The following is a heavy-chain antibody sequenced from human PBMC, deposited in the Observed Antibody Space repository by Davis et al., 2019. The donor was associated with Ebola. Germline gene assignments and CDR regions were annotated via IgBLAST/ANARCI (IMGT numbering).Heavy chain of an antibody. CDR3: AKDISPLWFGEYDY. V-gene: IGHV3-43*02. CDR2: ISGDGGST. CDR1: GFTFADYA. D-gene: IGHD3-10*01. J-gene: IGHJ4*02. Sequence: GEFLKISCAASGFTFADYAMHWVRQAPGKGLEWVSLISGDGGSTYYADSVKVRFTISRDNSKNSLYLQMNSLRTEDTALYYCAKDISPLWFGEYDYWGQGTLVTVSS.